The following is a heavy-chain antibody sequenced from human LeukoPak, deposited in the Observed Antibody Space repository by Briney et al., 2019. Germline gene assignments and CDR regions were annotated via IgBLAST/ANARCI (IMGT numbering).Heavy chain of an antibody. V-gene: IGHV4-59*01. CDR2: SYYSGTT. CDR3: ARGALLWFGDRMEYYFDY. J-gene: IGHJ4*02. D-gene: IGHD3-10*01. Sequence: SETLSLTSTVSGGSITNYYWSWIRQPPGKGREWIGFSYYSGTTNYNPSLKSRVTISVDTSKNQFSLKLSSMTAADTAVYYCARGALLWFGDRMEYYFDYWGQGTLLTVSS. CDR1: GGSITNYY.